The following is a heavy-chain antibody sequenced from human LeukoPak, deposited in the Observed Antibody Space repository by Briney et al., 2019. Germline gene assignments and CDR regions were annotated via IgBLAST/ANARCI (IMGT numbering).Heavy chain of an antibody. V-gene: IGHV3-23*01. CDR3: ARELGDY. D-gene: IGHD7-27*01. J-gene: IGHJ4*02. CDR1: GFTFSSYA. Sequence: EGSLRLSCAASGFTFSSYAMSRVRQAPGKGLEWVSAISGSGGSTYYADSVKSRFTLSRDNSKDTLYLQMNSLRDEDTAVYYCARELGDYWGQGTLVTVSS. CDR2: ISGSGGST.